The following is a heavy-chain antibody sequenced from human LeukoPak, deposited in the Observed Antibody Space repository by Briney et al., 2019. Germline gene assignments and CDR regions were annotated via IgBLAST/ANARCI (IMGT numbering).Heavy chain of an antibody. CDR2: INPNSGGT. CDR3: AREVCSGGSCYGWFDP. Sequence: ASVKVSCKASGYTFTDYYMHWVRQAPGQGLEWMGWINPNSGGTNYAQECQGRVTMTRDTSISTAYMELSRLRSDDTAVYYCAREVCSGGSCYGWFDPWGQGTLVTVSS. J-gene: IGHJ5*02. D-gene: IGHD2-15*01. V-gene: IGHV1-2*02. CDR1: GYTFTDYY.